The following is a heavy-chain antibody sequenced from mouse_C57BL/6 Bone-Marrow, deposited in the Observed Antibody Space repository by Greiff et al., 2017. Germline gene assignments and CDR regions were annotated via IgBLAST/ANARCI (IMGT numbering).Heavy chain of an antibody. CDR3: TRHSFDY. J-gene: IGHJ2*01. V-gene: IGHV1-15*01. CDR1: GYTFTDYE. CDR2: IDPETGGT. Sequence: VKLMESGAELVRPGASVTLSCKASGYTFTDYEMHWVKQTPVHGLEWIGAIDPETGGTAYNQKFKGKAILTADKSSSTAYMELRSLTSEDSAVYYCTRHSFDYWGQGTTLTVSS.